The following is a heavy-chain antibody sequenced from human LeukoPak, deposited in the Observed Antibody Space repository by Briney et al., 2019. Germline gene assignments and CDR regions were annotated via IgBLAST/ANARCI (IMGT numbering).Heavy chain of an antibody. CDR2: ISSSSSTI. V-gene: IGHV3-48*04. Sequence: PGGSLRLSCAASGFTFSSYSMNWVRQAPGKGLEWVSYISSSSSTIYYADSVKGRFTTSRDNAKNSLYLQMNSLRAEDTAVYYCARVPFSGSGSYPFGYWGQGTLVTVSS. J-gene: IGHJ4*02. CDR1: GFTFSSYS. D-gene: IGHD3-10*01. CDR3: ARVPFSGSGSYPFGY.